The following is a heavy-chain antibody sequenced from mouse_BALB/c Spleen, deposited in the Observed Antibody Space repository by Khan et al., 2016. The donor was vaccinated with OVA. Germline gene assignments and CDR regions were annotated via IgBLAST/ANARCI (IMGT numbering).Heavy chain of an antibody. J-gene: IGHJ2*01. CDR2: ISSGGSYT. D-gene: IGHD2-3*01. V-gene: IGHV5-6-4*01. CDR3: TRDGMMGAGYFDY. Sequence: EVELVESGGGLVKPGGSLKLSCAASGFTFSTYTMSWVRQTPEKRLEWVATISSGGSYTYYPDSEKGRFTISSDNAMHTLNLQMSSLKSEDTAIYYCTRDGMMGAGYFDYWGQGTTLTVSS. CDR1: GFTFSTYT.